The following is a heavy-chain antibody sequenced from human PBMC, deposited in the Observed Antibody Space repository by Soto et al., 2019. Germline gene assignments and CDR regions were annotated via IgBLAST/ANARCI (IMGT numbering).Heavy chain of an antibody. CDR2: INHSGST. D-gene: IGHD2-15*01. V-gene: IGHV4-34*01. CDR1: GGSFSGYY. Sequence: SETLSLTCAVYGGSFSGYYWSWIRQPPGKGLEWIGEINHSGSTNYNPSLKSRVTISVDTSKNQFSLKLSSVTAADTAVYYCARLYCSGGSCYEYYYYMDVWGKGTTVTVSS. CDR3: ARLYCSGGSCYEYYYYMDV. J-gene: IGHJ6*03.